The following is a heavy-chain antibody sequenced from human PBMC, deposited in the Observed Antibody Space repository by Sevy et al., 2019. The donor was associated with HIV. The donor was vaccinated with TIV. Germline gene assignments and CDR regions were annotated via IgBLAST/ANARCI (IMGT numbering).Heavy chain of an antibody. CDR1: GYSFTSYE. Sequence: ASVQVSCKASGYSFTSYEIHWMRQAPGQGLEWMGLINPFGGSTSSAEKFQGRVTMIRDTSTTTVYMELRSLKSEDTAVYFCARLRSCGGDCYYYDLWGQGNLVTVSS. CDR3: ARLRSCGGDCYYYDL. CDR2: INPFGGST. D-gene: IGHD2-21*02. J-gene: IGHJ5*02. V-gene: IGHV1-46*01.